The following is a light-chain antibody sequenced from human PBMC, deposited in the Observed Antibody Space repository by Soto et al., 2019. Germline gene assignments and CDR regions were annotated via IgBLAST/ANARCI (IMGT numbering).Light chain of an antibody. CDR3: GAWDNNLRAGV. Sequence: QSALTQPPSVSAAPGQKVTISCSGSASNIGSNSLSWYRQFPGSSPMLVIYDNHKRPSGISARFSASKSDTSATLVITGLRTGDEADYYCGAWDNNLRAGVFGSGTKVTVL. V-gene: IGLV1-51*01. CDR2: DNH. J-gene: IGLJ1*01. CDR1: ASNIGSNS.